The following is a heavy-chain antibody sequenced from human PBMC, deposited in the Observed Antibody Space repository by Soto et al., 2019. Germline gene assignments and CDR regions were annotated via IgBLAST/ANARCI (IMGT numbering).Heavy chain of an antibody. J-gene: IGHJ5*02. CDR1: GGSISSYY. Sequence: SETLSLTCTVSGGSISSYYWSWIRQPPGKGLEWIGYIYYSGSTNYNPSLKSRVTISVDTSKNQFSLKLSSVTAADTAVYYCARALGYYDSSGYWEANWFDPWGQGTLVTVSS. D-gene: IGHD3-22*01. CDR2: IYYSGST. CDR3: ARALGYYDSSGYWEANWFDP. V-gene: IGHV4-59*01.